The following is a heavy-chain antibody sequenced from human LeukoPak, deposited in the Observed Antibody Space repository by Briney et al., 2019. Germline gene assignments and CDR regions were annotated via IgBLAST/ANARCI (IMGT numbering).Heavy chain of an antibody. CDR3: AREGYYYDSSGYSVDAFDI. CDR2: IYSGGST. D-gene: IGHD3-22*01. CDR1: GFTFSSYA. V-gene: IGHV3-53*01. Sequence: GGSLRLSCAASGFTFSSYAVNWVRQAPGKGLEWVSVIYSGGSTYYADSVKGRFTISRDNSKNTLYLQMNSLRAEDTAVYYCAREGYYYDSSGYSVDAFDIWGQGTMVTVSS. J-gene: IGHJ3*02.